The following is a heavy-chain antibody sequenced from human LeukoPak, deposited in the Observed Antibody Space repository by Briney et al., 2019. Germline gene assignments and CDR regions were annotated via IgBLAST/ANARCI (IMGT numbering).Heavy chain of an antibody. V-gene: IGHV3-48*02. CDR1: GFTFSRFG. Sequence: PGGSLRLSCAASGFTFSRFGMNWVRQAPGKGLEWVSYISSSSSSSTIYYADSVKGRFTISRDNAKNSLYLQMNSLRDEDTAVYYCAQKGGADYWGQGTLVTVSS. D-gene: IGHD2-15*01. CDR3: AQKGGADY. CDR2: ISSSSSSSTI. J-gene: IGHJ4*02.